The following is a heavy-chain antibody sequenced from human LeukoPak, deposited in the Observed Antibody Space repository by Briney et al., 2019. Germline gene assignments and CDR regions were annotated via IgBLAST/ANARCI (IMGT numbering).Heavy chain of an antibody. J-gene: IGHJ4*02. Sequence: SQTLSLTCTVSGGSISSGSYYWSWIRQPAGKGLEWIGRIYTSGSTNYNPSPKSRVTISVDTSKNQFSLKLSSVTAADTAVYYCARVAVTRLGELSPYDYWGQGTLVTVSS. V-gene: IGHV4-61*02. CDR2: IYTSGST. CDR3: ARVAVTRLGELSPYDY. D-gene: IGHD3-16*02. CDR1: GGSISSGSYY.